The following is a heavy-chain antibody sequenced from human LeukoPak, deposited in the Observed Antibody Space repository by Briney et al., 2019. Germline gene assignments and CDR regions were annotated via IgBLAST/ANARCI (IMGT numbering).Heavy chain of an antibody. CDR3: ARASLYCSSTSCYNWFDP. J-gene: IGHJ5*02. V-gene: IGHV1-2*02. CDR2: INPNSGGT. CDR1: GYTFTSYY. Sequence: APVKVSCTASGYTFTSYYMHWVRQAPGQGLEWMGWINPNSGGTNYAQKFQGRVTMTRDTSISTAYMELSRLRSDDTAVYYCARASLYCSSTSCYNWFDPWGQGTLVTVSS. D-gene: IGHD2-2*01.